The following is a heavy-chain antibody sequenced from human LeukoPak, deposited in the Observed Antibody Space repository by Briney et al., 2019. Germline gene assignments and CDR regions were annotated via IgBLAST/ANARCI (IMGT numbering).Heavy chain of an antibody. V-gene: IGHV3-48*03. CDR3: AREGVGATGFFDY. CDR1: GLTFRNYE. D-gene: IGHD1-26*01. J-gene: IGHJ4*02. Sequence: GGSLRLSCAAFGLTFRNYEMNWVRQAPGKGLEWVSYISNSGSTIYYADSVKGRFTISRDNAKNSLYLQMNSLRAEDTAVYYCAREGVGATGFFDYWGQGTLVTVSS. CDR2: ISNSGSTI.